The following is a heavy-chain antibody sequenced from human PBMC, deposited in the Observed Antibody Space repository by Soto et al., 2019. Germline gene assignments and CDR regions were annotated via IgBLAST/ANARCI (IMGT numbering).Heavy chain of an antibody. CDR1: GFTFDDYA. CDR2: ISWNSGSI. Sequence: GGSLRLSCAASGFTFDDYAMHWVRQAPGEGLEWVSGISWNSGSIGYVDSVKGRFTISRDNAKNSLYLQMNSLRAEDTAVYYCARTSMVRGVITAYYYYGMDVWGQGTTVTVSS. CDR3: ARTSMVRGVITAYYYYGMDV. D-gene: IGHD3-10*01. V-gene: IGHV3-9*01. J-gene: IGHJ6*02.